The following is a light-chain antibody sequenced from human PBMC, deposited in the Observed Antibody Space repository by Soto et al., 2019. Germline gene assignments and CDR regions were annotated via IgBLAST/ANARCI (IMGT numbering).Light chain of an antibody. V-gene: IGLV2-8*01. CDR2: EVS. Sequence: QSALTQPPSASGSPGQSVTISCTGTSSDIGVYNYVSWYQQHPGKAPTLMIYEVSKRPSGVPDRFSGSKSGNTASLTVSGLQSEDEADYYCSSYAGSNNLYVFGTGTKLTVL. J-gene: IGLJ1*01. CDR1: SSDIGVYNY. CDR3: SSYAGSNNLYV.